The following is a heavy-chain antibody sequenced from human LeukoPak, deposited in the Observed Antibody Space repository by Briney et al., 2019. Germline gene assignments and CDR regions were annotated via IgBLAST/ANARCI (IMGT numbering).Heavy chain of an antibody. D-gene: IGHD3-16*01. V-gene: IGHV1-18*01. Sequence: GASVKVSCKASGYTFTSYGISWVRQAPGQGLEWMGWISAYNGNTNYAQKLQGRATMTTDTSTSTAYMELRSLRSDDTAVYYCARDWGDVGSGGSGNFDYWGQGTLVTVSS. CDR2: ISAYNGNT. CDR1: GYTFTSYG. J-gene: IGHJ4*02. CDR3: ARDWGDVGSGGSGNFDY.